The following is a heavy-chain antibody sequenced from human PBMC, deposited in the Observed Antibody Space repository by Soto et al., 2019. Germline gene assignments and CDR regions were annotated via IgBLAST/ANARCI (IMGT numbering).Heavy chain of an antibody. CDR2: ISGFNDDR. V-gene: IGHV1-18*04. CDR3: EIDTYSDYVCDS. J-gene: IGHJ4*02. CDR1: GYTFTNYG. D-gene: IGHD4-17*01. Sequence: QAQLVQSGAEEKKPGASVKVSCKASGYTFTNYGISWVRQAPGQGLEWMGWISGFNDDRNYVQKFQGRITMTTDTSTGTAYIELRSLTSVDSAVYDCEIDTYSDYVCDSWGQGTLVTVSS.